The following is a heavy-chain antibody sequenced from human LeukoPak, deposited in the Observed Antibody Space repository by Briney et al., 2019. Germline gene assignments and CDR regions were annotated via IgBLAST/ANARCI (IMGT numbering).Heavy chain of an antibody. V-gene: IGHV3-7*01. CDR3: ARDSSPDSATTYYDALDM. D-gene: IGHD1-1*01. CDR1: GFSFRRVW. J-gene: IGHJ3*02. CDR2: INGDGDGK. Sequence: PGGSLRLSCAGSGFSFRRVWMTWVRQATGRGLEWVANINGDGDGKRYADSVKDRFTISRDNARSLVFLQIHSLRDEDTALYYCARDSSPDSATTYYDALDMWGQGTMVTVSS.